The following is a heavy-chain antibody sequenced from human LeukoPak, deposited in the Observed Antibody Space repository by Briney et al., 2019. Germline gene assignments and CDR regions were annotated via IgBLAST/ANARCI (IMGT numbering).Heavy chain of an antibody. D-gene: IGHD6-13*01. CDR3: ARGPRIAAAGQNYYYYGMDV. J-gene: IGHJ6*02. CDR2: INHSGST. CDR1: GGSISSSGYY. Sequence: SETLSLTCTVSGGSISSSGYYWSWIRQPPGKGLEWIGEINHSGSTNYNPSLKSRVTISVDTSKNQFSLKLSSVTAADTAVFYCARGPRIAAAGQNYYYYGMDVWGQGTTVTVSS. V-gene: IGHV4-39*07.